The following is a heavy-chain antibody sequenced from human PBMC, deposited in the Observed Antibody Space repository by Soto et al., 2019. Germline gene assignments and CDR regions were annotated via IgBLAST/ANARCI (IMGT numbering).Heavy chain of an antibody. CDR3: ARVLGYSYGVPFDY. V-gene: IGHV3-66*01. D-gene: IGHD5-18*01. CDR2: IYSGGST. CDR1: GFTVSSNY. Sequence: GGSLRLSCAASGFTVSSNYMSWVRQAPGKGLEWVSVIYSGGSTYYADSVKGRFTISRDNSKNTLYLQMNSLRAEDTAVYYCARVLGYSYGVPFDYWGQGTLVTVSS. J-gene: IGHJ4*02.